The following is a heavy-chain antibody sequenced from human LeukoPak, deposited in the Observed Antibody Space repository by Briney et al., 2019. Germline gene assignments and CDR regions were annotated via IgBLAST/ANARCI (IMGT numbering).Heavy chain of an antibody. CDR1: GFTFNNYW. J-gene: IGHJ4*02. Sequence: GGSLRLSCAASGFTFNNYWMHWVRQAPGKGLVWVSRINSDASTTNYVDSVKGRFTMSGDNAKNTLYLQMNSLRAEDTAVYHCASGSSGWYGEIWGQGTLVTVSS. D-gene: IGHD6-19*01. V-gene: IGHV3-74*01. CDR3: ASGSSGWYGEI. CDR2: INSDASTT.